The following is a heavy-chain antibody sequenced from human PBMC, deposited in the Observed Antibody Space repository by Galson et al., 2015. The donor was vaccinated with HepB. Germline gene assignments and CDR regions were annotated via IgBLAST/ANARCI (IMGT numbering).Heavy chain of an antibody. V-gene: IGHV3-30*04. CDR1: GFTFSSFA. Sequence: SLRLSCAASGFTFSSFAMHWVRQAPGKGLEWVAVISYDGSNKYYADSVKGRFTISRDNSKNTLYLQMNSLRAEDTAVYYCARLGDEQWLDYWGQGTLVTVSS. CDR3: ARLGDEQWLDY. CDR2: ISYDGSNK. D-gene: IGHD6-19*01. J-gene: IGHJ4*02.